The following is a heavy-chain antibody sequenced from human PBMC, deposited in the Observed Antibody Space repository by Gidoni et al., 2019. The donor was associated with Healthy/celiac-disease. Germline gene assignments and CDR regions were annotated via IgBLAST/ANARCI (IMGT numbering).Heavy chain of an antibody. Sequence: QVQLQESGPGLVKPSETLSLTCTVSGGSISSYYWSWIRQPPGKGLEWIGYIYYSGSTNYNPSLKSRVTISVDTSKNQFSLKLSSVTAADTAVYYCARSFYVEMATIFFDYWGQGTLVTVSS. V-gene: IGHV4-59*01. J-gene: IGHJ4*02. D-gene: IGHD5-12*01. CDR2: IYYSGST. CDR3: ARSFYVEMATIFFDY. CDR1: GGSISSYY.